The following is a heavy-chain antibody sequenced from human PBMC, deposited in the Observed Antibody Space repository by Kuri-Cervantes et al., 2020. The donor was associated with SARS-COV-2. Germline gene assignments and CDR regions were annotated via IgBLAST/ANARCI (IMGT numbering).Heavy chain of an antibody. Sequence: SQTPSLTSAVYRGSFRGYYWSWIRQPPGKGLEWIGEINHSRSTNYNPSLKSRVTISVDTSKNQFSLKLSSVTAADTAVYYCARAGKSKRGKGPKYQLLKNWFDPWGQGTLVTVSS. CDR3: ARAGKSKRGKGPKYQLLKNWFDP. CDR2: INHSRST. D-gene: IGHD2-2*01. CDR1: RGSFRGYY. V-gene: IGHV4-34*01. J-gene: IGHJ5*02.